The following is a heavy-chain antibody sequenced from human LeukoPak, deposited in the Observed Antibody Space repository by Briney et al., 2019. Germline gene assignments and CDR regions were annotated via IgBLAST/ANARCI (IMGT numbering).Heavy chain of an antibody. CDR2: IWYDGSNK. J-gene: IGHJ4*02. D-gene: IGHD1-26*01. CDR1: GFTFSSYG. V-gene: IGHV3-33*01. CDR3: ARPWNSGSYYDGSYSDY. Sequence: GGSLRLSCAASGFTFSSYGMHWVRQAPGKGLEWVAVIWYDGSNKYYADSVKGRFTISRDNSKNTLYLQMNSLRAEDTAVYYCARPWNSGSYYDGSYSDYWGQGTLVTVSS.